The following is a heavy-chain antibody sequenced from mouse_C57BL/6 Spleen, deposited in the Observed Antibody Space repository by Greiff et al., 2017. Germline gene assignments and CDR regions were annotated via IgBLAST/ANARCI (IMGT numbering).Heavy chain of an antibody. J-gene: IGHJ4*01. D-gene: IGHD1-1*01. CDR1: GYTFTSYW. V-gene: IGHV1-69*01. Sequence: VQLQQPGAELVMPGASVKLSCKASGYTFTSYWMHWVKQRPGQGLEWIGEIDPSDSYTTYNQKFKGKSTLTVNKSSSTAYMQLSSLTSEDSAVXYCARGAYCYGSSLYAMDYWGQGTSVTVSS. CDR3: ARGAYCYGSSLYAMDY. CDR2: IDPSDSYT.